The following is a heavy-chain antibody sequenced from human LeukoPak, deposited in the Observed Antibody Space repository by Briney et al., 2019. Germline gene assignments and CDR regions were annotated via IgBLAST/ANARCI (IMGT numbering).Heavy chain of an antibody. D-gene: IGHD3-16*02. CDR2: IYFSGST. CDR3: ARPLITFGGVIVPSTFDI. Sequence: SETLSLTCTVSGGSISSSSYYWGWIRPPPGRGLEWIGSIYFSGSTYYNPSLKSRVTISVDTSKNQFSLKLSSVTAADTAVYYCARPLITFGGVIVPSTFDIWGQGTMVTVSS. V-gene: IGHV4-39*01. CDR1: GGSISSSSYY. J-gene: IGHJ3*02.